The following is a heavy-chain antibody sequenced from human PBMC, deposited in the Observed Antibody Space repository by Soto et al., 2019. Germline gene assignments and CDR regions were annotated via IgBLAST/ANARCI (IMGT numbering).Heavy chain of an antibody. Sequence: EVQLVESGGGLVQPGGSLRLSCVDYGFTFSSYWMSWVRQAPVKGLEWVGNIKQDGSEENYVDSVKGRFTNSRDNAKNSMYLQMNSLRVEDTAVYYCARIAASGRGWDVWGQGTTVVVSS. CDR3: ARIAASGRGWDV. CDR2: IKQDGSEE. CDR1: GFTFSSYW. D-gene: IGHD6-13*01. J-gene: IGHJ6*02. V-gene: IGHV3-7*01.